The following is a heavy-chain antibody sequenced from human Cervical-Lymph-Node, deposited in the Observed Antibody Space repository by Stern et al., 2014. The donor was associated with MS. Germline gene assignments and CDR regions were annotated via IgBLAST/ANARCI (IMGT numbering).Heavy chain of an antibody. V-gene: IGHV3-74*01. CDR3: ARDPYGDYSSF. CDR1: GFTFSGYW. D-gene: IGHD4-17*01. J-gene: IGHJ4*02. CDR2: NNGYGSST. Sequence: EVQLVESGGGLVQPGGSLRLSCAASGFTFSGYWMHWVRQAPGKGLVWVSRNNGYGSSTNYADSVTGRFSVSRDNAKNTLYLEMNSLRVEDTAVYYCARDPYGDYSSFWGQGTLVTVSS.